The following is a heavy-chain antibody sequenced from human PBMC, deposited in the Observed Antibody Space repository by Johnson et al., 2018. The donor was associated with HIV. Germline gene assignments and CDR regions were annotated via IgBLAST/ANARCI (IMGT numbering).Heavy chain of an antibody. CDR2: ISNNGGST. V-gene: IGHV3-64*07. J-gene: IGHJ3*01. D-gene: IGHD3-22*01. Sequence: MQLVESGGGLVQPGESLRLSCAAFGFSFSTYAMHWVRQAPGKGLEYVSAISNNGGSTFYADSVRGRFTISRDNSKNTLYLQMGSLRVEDMGIYYCAMPYYFDSGVYQWGQGTMVTVSS. CDR1: GFSFSTYA. CDR3: AMPYYFDSGVYQ.